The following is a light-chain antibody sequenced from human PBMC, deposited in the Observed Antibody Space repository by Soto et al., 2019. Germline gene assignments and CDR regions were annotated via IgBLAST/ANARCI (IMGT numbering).Light chain of an antibody. V-gene: IGLV1-44*01. CDR1: SSNVISNT. J-gene: IGLJ7*01. CDR2: SNN. Sequence: QSVLTQPPSASGTPGQSVTISCSGSSSNVISNTVNSYQQLPGTAPKLLIYSNNLRPSGVPDRFFDVKTGTYASLAISGLLSEDEVDYYCAGWHDSRNEYVFGTGTQLTVL. CDR3: AGWHDSRNEYV.